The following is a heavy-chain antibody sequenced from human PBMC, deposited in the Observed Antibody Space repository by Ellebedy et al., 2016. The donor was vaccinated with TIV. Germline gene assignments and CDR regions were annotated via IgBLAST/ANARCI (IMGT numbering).Heavy chain of an antibody. D-gene: IGHD3-22*01. V-gene: IGHV1-2*02. CDR2: INPNSGGT. CDR1: GYTFPGYY. CDR3: ARAGEYYDSSGHFLY. J-gene: IGHJ4*02. Sequence: AASVKVSCKASGYTFPGYYMHWVRQAPGQGLEWMGWINPNSGGTNYAQKFQGRVTMTRDTSISTAYMELSRLRSDDTAVYYCARAGEYYDSSGHFLYWGQGTLVTVSS.